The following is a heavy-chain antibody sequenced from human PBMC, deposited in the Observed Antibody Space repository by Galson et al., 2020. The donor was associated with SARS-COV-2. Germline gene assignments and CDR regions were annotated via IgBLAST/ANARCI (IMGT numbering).Heavy chain of an antibody. J-gene: IGHJ5*02. Sequence: ASVKVSCKASGYTFTGYYMHWVRQAPGQGLEWMGWISAYNGNTNYAQKLQGRVTMTTDTSTSTAYMELRSLRSDDTAVYYCARGLGSSGWYGGNWFDPWGQGTLVTVSS. CDR2: ISAYNGNT. CDR3: ARGLGSSGWYGGNWFDP. V-gene: IGHV1-18*04. D-gene: IGHD6-19*01. CDR1: GYTFTGYY.